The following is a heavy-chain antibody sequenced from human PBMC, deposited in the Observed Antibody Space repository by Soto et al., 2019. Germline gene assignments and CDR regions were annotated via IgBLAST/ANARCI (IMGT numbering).Heavy chain of an antibody. V-gene: IGHV1-8*01. CDR1: GYTFTSYD. Sequence: ASVKVSCKASGYTFTSYDINWVRQATGQGLEWMGWMNPNSGNTGYAQRFQGRVTMTRNTSISTAYMELSSLRSEDTAVYYCARDRRRSSSFPSNPYGMDVWGQGTTVTVSS. D-gene: IGHD6-6*01. CDR2: MNPNSGNT. CDR3: ARDRRRSSSFPSNPYGMDV. J-gene: IGHJ6*02.